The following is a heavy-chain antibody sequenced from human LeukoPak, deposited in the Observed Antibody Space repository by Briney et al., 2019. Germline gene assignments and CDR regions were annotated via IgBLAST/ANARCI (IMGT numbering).Heavy chain of an antibody. J-gene: IGHJ4*02. D-gene: IGHD2-21*01. V-gene: IGHV4-4*07. CDR3: ARDFASPQDY. CDR1: GGTISSYY. CDR2: IYTSGET. Sequence: SETLSLTCTVSGGTISSYYWSWIRQPAGKGLEWIGRIYTSGETKYNPSLKSRVTMSLDTSKNQFSLKLSSVTAADTAVYYCARDFASPQDYWGQGTLVTVSS.